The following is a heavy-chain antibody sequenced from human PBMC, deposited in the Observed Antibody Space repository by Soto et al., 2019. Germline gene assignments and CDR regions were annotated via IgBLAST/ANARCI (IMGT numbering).Heavy chain of an antibody. CDR3: ARVGGLAARTFDY. Sequence: SETLSLTCTASGGSISDFYWSWIRQPPGKGLEWIGYIYYSGSTNYNPSLKSRVTISVDTSKNQFSLNLRSMSPADTAVYYCARVGGLAARTFDYWGPGTLVTVSS. J-gene: IGHJ4*02. CDR1: GGSISDFY. V-gene: IGHV4-59*01. CDR2: IYYSGST. D-gene: IGHD6-6*01.